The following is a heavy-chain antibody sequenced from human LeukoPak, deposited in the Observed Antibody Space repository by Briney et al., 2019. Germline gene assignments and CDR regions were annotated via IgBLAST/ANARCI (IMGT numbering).Heavy chain of an antibody. CDR1: GGSISSYY. V-gene: IGHV4-59*08. J-gene: IGHJ4*02. CDR2: IYYSGST. Sequence: SETLSLTCTVSGGSISSYYWSWIRQPPGKGLEWLGYIYYSGSTNYNPSLKSRVTISVDTSKNQFSLKLSSVTAADTAVYYCARHVGYYDSSGYVDYWGQGTLVTVSS. CDR3: ARHVGYYDSSGYVDY. D-gene: IGHD3-22*01.